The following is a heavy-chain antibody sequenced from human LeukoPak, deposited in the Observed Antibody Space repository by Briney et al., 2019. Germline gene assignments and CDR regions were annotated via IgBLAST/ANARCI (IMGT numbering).Heavy chain of an antibody. CDR2: INHSGST. Sequence: SETLSLTCAVYGGSFSGYYWSWIRQPPGKGLEWIGEINHSGSTNYNPSLKSRVTISVDTSKNQFSLKLSSVTAADTAVYYCARTVEPYYFDYWGHGTLVTVSS. D-gene: IGHD1-1*01. J-gene: IGHJ4*01. V-gene: IGHV4-34*01. CDR1: GGSFSGYY. CDR3: ARTVEPYYFDY.